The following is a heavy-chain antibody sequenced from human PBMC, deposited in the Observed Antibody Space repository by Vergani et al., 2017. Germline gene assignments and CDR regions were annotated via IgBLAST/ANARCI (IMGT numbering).Heavy chain of an antibody. J-gene: IGHJ4*02. CDR3: ARTLSDSRGYYLDY. Sequence: QVTLEESGPALVKPTQTLTLTCTFSGFSLTTYGMRVSWIRQPPGKALEWLARIDWDDDTYYRTSLRTRLTISKDTFKNQVALTMTNLDPVDTATYYCARTLSDSRGYYLDYWGQGTLVTVSS. V-gene: IGHV2-70*04. CDR1: GFSLTTYGMR. D-gene: IGHD3-22*01. CDR2: IDWDDDT.